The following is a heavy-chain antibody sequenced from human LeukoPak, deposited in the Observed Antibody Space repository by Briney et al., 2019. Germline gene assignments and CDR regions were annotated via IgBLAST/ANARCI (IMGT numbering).Heavy chain of an antibody. J-gene: IGHJ4*02. D-gene: IGHD4-23*01. CDR2: INHSGST. V-gene: IGHV4-34*01. Sequence: SETLSLTCAVYGGSFSGYYWSWIRQPPGKGLECIGEINHSGSTNYNPSLKSRVTISVDTSKNQFSLKLSSVTAADTAVYYCARVLERLRWYPRSPFDYWGQGTLVTVSS. CDR3: ARVLERLRWYPRSPFDY. CDR1: GGSFSGYY.